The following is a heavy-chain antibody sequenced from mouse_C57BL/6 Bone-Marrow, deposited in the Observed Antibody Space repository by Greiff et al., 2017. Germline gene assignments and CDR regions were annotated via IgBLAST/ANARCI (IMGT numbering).Heavy chain of an antibody. Sequence: DVMLVESGGGLVKPGGSLKLSCAASGFTFSDYGMHWVRQAPEKGLEWVAYISSGSSTIYYADTVKGRFTISRDNAKNTLFLQMTSLRSEDTAMYYCARGGSSYPDWYFDVWGTGTTVTVSS. J-gene: IGHJ1*03. D-gene: IGHD1-1*01. V-gene: IGHV5-17*01. CDR3: ARGGSSYPDWYFDV. CDR1: GFTFSDYG. CDR2: ISSGSSTI.